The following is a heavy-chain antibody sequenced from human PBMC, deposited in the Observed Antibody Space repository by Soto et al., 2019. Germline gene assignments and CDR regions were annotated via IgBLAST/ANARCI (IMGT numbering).Heavy chain of an antibody. CDR2: INAGNGNT. D-gene: IGHD4-17*01. CDR3: TSESYGGEFDY. V-gene: IGHV1-3*05. J-gene: IGHJ4*02. Sequence: QVQLVQSGAEEKKPGASVKDSCKASGYTFTSYAMHWVRQAPGQRLEWMGWINAGNGNTKYSQKFQGRVTITRDPSARTAYMDLSSLRSEATPVYYCTSESYGGEFDYWGQGTLVTVSS. CDR1: GYTFTSYA.